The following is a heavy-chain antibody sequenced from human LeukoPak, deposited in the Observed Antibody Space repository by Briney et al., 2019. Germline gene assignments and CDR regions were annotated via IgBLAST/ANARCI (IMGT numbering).Heavy chain of an antibody. J-gene: IGHJ2*01. V-gene: IGHV3-43*01. CDR2: ISWDGGST. D-gene: IGHD3-10*01. Sequence: PGGSLRLSCAASGFTFDDYTMHWVRQAPGKGLEWVSLISWDGGSTYYADSVKGRFTISRDNSKNSLYLQMNSLRTEDTALYYCAKSMVSGSSHWYFDLWGRGTRVTVSS. CDR3: AKSMVSGSSHWYFDL. CDR1: GFTFDDYT.